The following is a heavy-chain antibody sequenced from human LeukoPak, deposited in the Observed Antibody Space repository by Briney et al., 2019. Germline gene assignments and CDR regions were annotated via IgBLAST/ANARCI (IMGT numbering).Heavy chain of an antibody. J-gene: IGHJ4*02. CDR1: GFTFSNAW. CDR3: ARGNKWSFDS. Sequence: GGSLRLSCAASGFTFSNAWMHWVRQAPGKGLVWVSRINSDGSATSYADSVMVRFTISRDSAKNTLYLQMNSLRPEDTAVYYCARGNKWSFDSWGQGALVTVSS. V-gene: IGHV3-74*01. CDR2: INSDGSAT. D-gene: IGHD2-15*01.